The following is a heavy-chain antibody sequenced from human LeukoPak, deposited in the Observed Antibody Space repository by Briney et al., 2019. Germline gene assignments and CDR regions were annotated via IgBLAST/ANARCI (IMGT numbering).Heavy chain of an antibody. J-gene: IGHJ5*02. CDR1: AFSFSNYN. Sequence: PGGSLRLSCAASAFSFSNYNMNWVRQAPGKGLEWVTFIPYDGSDKYYADSVKGRFTISRDNSKNTLYLQMNSLRAEDTAVYYCAKHSTGDFWVVEYADWFDPWGQGTLVTVSS. D-gene: IGHD3-3*01. V-gene: IGHV3-30*02. CDR3: AKHSTGDFWVVEYADWFDP. CDR2: IPYDGSDK.